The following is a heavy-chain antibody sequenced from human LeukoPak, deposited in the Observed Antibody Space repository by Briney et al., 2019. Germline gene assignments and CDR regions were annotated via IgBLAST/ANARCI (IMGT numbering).Heavy chain of an antibody. D-gene: IGHD6-13*01. J-gene: IGHJ5*02. CDR3: AKDSSSWYNWFDP. CDR1: GFTFTNYG. Sequence: PGGSLRLSCAASGFTFTNYGMNWVRQAPGKGLEWVSSISNSGSNTHYADSVKGRFTISRDNSKNTLYLQMNSLRAEDTAVYYCAKDSSSWYNWFDPWGQGTLVTVSS. CDR2: ISNSGSNT. V-gene: IGHV3-23*01.